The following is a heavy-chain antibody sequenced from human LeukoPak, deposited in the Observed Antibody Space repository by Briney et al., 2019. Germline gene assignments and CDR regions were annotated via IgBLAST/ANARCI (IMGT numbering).Heavy chain of an antibody. CDR3: AKAPYSGSYLNWFDP. J-gene: IGHJ5*02. V-gene: IGHV3-23*01. D-gene: IGHD1-26*01. CDR1: GFTFSSYA. CDR2: ISGSGGST. Sequence: GGSLRLSCAASGFTFSSYAMGWVRQAPGKGLEWVSAISGSGGSTYYADSVKGRFTISRDNSKNTLYLQMNSLRAEDTAVYYCAKAPYSGSYLNWFDPWGQGTLVTVSS.